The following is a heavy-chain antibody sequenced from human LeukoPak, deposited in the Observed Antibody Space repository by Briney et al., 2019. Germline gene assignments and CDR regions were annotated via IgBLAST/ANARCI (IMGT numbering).Heavy chain of an antibody. J-gene: IGHJ4*02. CDR1: GFTLTDFS. D-gene: IGHD6-19*01. Sequence: GASVKVSGKVSGFTLTDFSMHWVRQAPGKGLEWMGGFDPEDGETIYAQNFQGRVTMTEDTSTDTAYMELSSLRSEDTAVYYCATVTLTVACTAQPFDYWGQGTLVTVSS. V-gene: IGHV1-24*01. CDR3: ATVTLTVACTAQPFDY. CDR2: FDPEDGET.